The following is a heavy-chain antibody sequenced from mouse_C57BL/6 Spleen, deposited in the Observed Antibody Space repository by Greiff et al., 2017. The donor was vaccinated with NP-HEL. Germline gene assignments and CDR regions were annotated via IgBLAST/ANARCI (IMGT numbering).Heavy chain of an antibody. Sequence: VQLQQSGAELVRPGTSVKMSCKASGYTFTNYWIGWAKQRPGHGLEWIGDIYPGGGYTNYNEKFKGKATLTADKSSSTAYMQFSSLTSEDSAIYYCARASYYDFGYFDYWGQGTTLTVSS. CDR3: ARASYYDFGYFDY. CDR1: GYTFTNYW. J-gene: IGHJ2*01. V-gene: IGHV1-63*01. D-gene: IGHD2-4*01. CDR2: IYPGGGYT.